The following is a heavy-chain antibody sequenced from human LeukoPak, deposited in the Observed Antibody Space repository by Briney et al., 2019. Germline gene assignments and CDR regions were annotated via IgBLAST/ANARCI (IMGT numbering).Heavy chain of an antibody. CDR2: INHNGSA. Sequence: PGGSLRLSCTASGFIFNTYSMTWVRQAPGKGLEWIGEINHNGSANYISSLKSRLTLSVDTSKDQFSLKLISVTAADTAVYFCARLVGAIKHDYFYYYLDVWGKGTTVTVPS. D-gene: IGHD1-26*01. CDR3: ARLVGAIKHDYFYYYLDV. CDR1: GFIFNTYS. V-gene: IGHV4-34*01. J-gene: IGHJ6*03.